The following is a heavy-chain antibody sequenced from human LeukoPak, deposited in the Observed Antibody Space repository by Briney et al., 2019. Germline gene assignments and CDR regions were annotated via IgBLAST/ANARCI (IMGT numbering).Heavy chain of an antibody. V-gene: IGHV3-23*01. CDR2: ISGSGGST. J-gene: IGHJ4*02. D-gene: IGHD5-24*01. Sequence: QTGGSLRLSCAASGFTFSSYAMSWVRQAPGKGLEWVSAISGSGGSTYYADSVKGRFTISRDNAKNSLYLQMNSLRAEDTALYYCAKVGRRWLQSTPYYFDYWGQGTLVTVSS. CDR1: GFTFSSYA. CDR3: AKVGRRWLQSTPYYFDY.